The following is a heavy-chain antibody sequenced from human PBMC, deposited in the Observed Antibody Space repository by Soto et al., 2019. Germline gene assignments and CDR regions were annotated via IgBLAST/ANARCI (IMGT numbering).Heavy chain of an antibody. D-gene: IGHD3-10*01. CDR3: ANGVTMVRGVGY. CDR1: GFTFSSYA. Sequence: EVQLLESGGGLVQPGGSLRLSCAASGFTFSSYAMSWVRQAPGKGLEWVSAISGSGGSTYYAGSVKGRFTISRDNSKNALYLQMNSLRAEDTAVYYCANGVTMVRGVGYWGQGTLVTVSS. V-gene: IGHV3-23*01. CDR2: ISGSGGST. J-gene: IGHJ4*02.